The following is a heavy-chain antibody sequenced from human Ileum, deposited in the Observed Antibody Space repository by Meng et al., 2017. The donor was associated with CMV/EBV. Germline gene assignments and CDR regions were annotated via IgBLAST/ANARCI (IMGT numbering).Heavy chain of an antibody. CDR3: ARDLTNKWFYY. J-gene: IGHJ4*02. V-gene: IGHV4-39*07. D-gene: IGHD1-26*01. CDR2: MYFSGIA. CDR1: GDPISSGSHS. Sequence: QMKLQESGPGLVKPAETLSLTCTASGDPISSGSHSWAWFRQPPGKRLEWIGSMYFSGIADYNPSLKSRVTISLHATQKQFSQRLTSVTAADSAVYFCARDLTNKWFYYWGQGTLVTVFS.